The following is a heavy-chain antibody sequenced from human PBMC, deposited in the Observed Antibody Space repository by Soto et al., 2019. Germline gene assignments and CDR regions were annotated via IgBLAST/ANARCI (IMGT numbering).Heavy chain of an antibody. V-gene: IGHV3-66*01. CDR2: IYSGGTT. Sequence: PGGSLRLSCAASGFTVISNYMSWVRQAPGKGLEWVSIIYSGGTTFYADSVKGRFTISRDNSNNTLYLHMDSLRVEDTAVCYCARAPTITTNFDYWGQGTLVTVSS. D-gene: IGHD4-4*01. CDR1: GFTVISNY. J-gene: IGHJ4*02. CDR3: ARAPTITTNFDY.